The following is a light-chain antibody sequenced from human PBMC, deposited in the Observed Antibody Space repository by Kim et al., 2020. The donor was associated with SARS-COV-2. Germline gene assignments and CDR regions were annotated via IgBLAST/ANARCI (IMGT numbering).Light chain of an antibody. J-gene: IGLJ3*02. V-gene: IGLV2-14*03. CDR3: SSYTSSSTLV. Sequence: LTQPASVSGSPGQSITISCTGTSSDVGGYNYVSWYQQHPGKAPKLMIYDVSIRPSGVSNRFSGSKSGNTASLTISGLQAEDEADYYCSSYTSSSTLVFGGGTQLTVL. CDR2: DVS. CDR1: SSDVGGYNY.